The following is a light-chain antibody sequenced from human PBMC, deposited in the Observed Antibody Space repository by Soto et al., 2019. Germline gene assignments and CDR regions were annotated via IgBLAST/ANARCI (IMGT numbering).Light chain of an antibody. Sequence: EIVITQSPATLSVSPGERATLSCRASQSVNSNLAWYQQKPGQAPRLLIYGASTRATGIPVRFSGSGSGTEFTLTISSLQSEDSAVYYCQQYNKWPPLTFGGGTKVDIK. J-gene: IGKJ4*01. CDR2: GAS. CDR1: QSVNSN. V-gene: IGKV3-15*01. CDR3: QQYNKWPPLT.